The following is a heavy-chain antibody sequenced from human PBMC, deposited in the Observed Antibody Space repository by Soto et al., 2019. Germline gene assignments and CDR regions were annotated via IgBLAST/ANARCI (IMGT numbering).Heavy chain of an antibody. D-gene: IGHD3-3*01. CDR1: GFTFRNHA. Sequence: GGSLRLSCVASGFTFRNHAMSWVRQAPGKGLEWVSAISGGAGSSFYADSVKGRFTISRDNSKNTVSLQLSGLRVEDTALYYCVRGFFAYFDFWGQGTPVTVSS. V-gene: IGHV3-23*01. J-gene: IGHJ4*02. CDR3: VRGFFAYFDF. CDR2: ISGGAGSS.